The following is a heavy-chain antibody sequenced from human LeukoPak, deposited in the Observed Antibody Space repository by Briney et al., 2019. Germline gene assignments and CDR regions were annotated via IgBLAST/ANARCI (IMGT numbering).Heavy chain of an antibody. D-gene: IGHD5/OR15-5a*01. CDR1: GGSISSYD. CDR3: ARESRSGDLYDTRQFDY. CDR2: IYSRGSP. Sequence: PSETLSLTCTVSGGSISSYDWSWIRQPAGRGLEWIGRIYSRGSPNYNPSLKSRITMSVDTSKNQFSLKLSSVIAADSAVYYCARESRSGDLYDTRQFDYWGQGTLVTVSS. J-gene: IGHJ4*02. V-gene: IGHV4-4*07.